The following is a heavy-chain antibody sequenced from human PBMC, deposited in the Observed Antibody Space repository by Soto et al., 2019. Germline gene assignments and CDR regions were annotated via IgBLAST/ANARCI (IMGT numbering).Heavy chain of an antibody. CDR3: ARFEWELSDAFDI. J-gene: IGHJ3*02. CDR1: GFTVSSNY. V-gene: IGHV3-53*01. CDR2: IYSGGST. D-gene: IGHD1-26*01. Sequence: GGSLRLSCAASGFTVSSNYMSWVRQAPGKGLEWVSVIYSGGSTYYADSVKGRFTISRDNSKNTLYLQMNSLRAEDTAVYYCARFEWELSDAFDIWGQGTMVTVSS.